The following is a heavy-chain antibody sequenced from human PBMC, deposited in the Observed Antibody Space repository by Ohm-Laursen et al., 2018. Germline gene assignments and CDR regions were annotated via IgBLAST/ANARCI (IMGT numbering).Heavy chain of an antibody. V-gene: IGHV3-53*01. CDR2: IYSGAGT. CDR3: AKEHWYYFNY. Sequence: SLRLSCAASGFTVSANYMNWVRQAPGKGLEWVSVIYSGAGTYYADSVKGRFTISRDNSKNTLYLQLNSLRAEDTALYYCAKEHWYYFNYWGQGVLVTVSS. CDR1: GFTVSANY. J-gene: IGHJ4*02.